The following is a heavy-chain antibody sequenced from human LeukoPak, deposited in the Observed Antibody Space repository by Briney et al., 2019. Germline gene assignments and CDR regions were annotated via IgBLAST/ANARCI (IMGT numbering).Heavy chain of an antibody. Sequence: PGRSLRLSCAASGFTFSSYGTHWVRQAPGKGLEWVAVISYDGSNKYYADSVKGRFTISRDNAKNTLYLQMNSLRAEDTAVYYCASDDYALSGYFDYWGQGTLVTVSS. D-gene: IGHD4-17*01. CDR2: ISYDGSNK. CDR1: GFTFSSYG. V-gene: IGHV3-30*03. CDR3: ASDDYALSGYFDY. J-gene: IGHJ4*02.